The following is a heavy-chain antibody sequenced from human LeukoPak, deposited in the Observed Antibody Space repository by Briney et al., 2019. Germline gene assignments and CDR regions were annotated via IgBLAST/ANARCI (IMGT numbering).Heavy chain of an antibody. CDR1: GGTFSSYA. V-gene: IGHV1-69*05. J-gene: IGHJ6*03. CDR2: IIPIFGTA. Sequence: GASVKVSCKASGGTFSSYAISWVRQAPGQGLEWMGGIIPIFGTANYAQKFQGRVTITTDESTSTAYMELSSLRSEDTAVYYCARCNYGSGSYYDDYYYYCYMDVWGKGTTVTVSS. D-gene: IGHD3-10*01. CDR3: ARCNYGSGSYYDDYYYYCYMDV.